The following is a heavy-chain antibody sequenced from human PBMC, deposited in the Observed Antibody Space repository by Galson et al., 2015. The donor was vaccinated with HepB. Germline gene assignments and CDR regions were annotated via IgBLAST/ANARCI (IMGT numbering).Heavy chain of an antibody. D-gene: IGHD6-19*01. CDR3: ARAMDSSDWYVNDP. Sequence: SVKVSCKASGYTFTSYDINWVRQASGQGLEWMGWMNPNSGNTGYTQKSQGRVTMTRNTSISTAYMELSSLRSEDTAVYYCARAMDSSDWYVNDPWGQGTLVTVSS. V-gene: IGHV1-8*01. J-gene: IGHJ5*02. CDR2: MNPNSGNT. CDR1: GYTFTSYD.